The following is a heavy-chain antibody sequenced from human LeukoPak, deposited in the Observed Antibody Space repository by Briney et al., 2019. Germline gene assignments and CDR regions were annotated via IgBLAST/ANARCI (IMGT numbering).Heavy chain of an antibody. J-gene: IGHJ4*02. V-gene: IGHV1-46*01. CDR1: GYTFASYY. CDR2: INPSGGST. Sequence: ASVKVSCKASGYTFASYYMHWVRQAPGQGLEWMGIINPSGGSTSYAQKFQGRVTMTRDMSTTTVYMELSSLTSEDTAVYYCARAGSGSYLYYFDYWGQGTLVTVSS. D-gene: IGHD1-26*01. CDR3: ARAGSGSYLYYFDY.